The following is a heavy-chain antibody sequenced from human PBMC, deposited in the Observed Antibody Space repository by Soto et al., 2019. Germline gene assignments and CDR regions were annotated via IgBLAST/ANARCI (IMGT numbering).Heavy chain of an antibody. CDR3: ARGGYCSGGSCYSTDYYYGMDV. J-gene: IGHJ6*02. D-gene: IGHD2-15*01. CDR1: GYSFTSYG. V-gene: IGHV1-18*01. CDR2: ISAYNGNT. Sequence: QVQLVQSGAEVKKPGASVKVSCKASGYSFTSYGISWVRQAPGQGLEWMGWISAYNGNTKNAQKLQGRVTMTTDTSTSTAYMERRSLRSDDTAVYYCARGGYCSGGSCYSTDYYYGMDVWGQGTTVTVSS.